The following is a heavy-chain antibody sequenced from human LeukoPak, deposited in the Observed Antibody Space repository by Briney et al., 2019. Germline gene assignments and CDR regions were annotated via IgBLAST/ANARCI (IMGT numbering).Heavy chain of an antibody. CDR3: ARELGGSYYY. CDR2: INHSGST. D-gene: IGHD1-26*01. J-gene: IGHJ4*02. Sequence: PSETLSLTCAVYGGSFSGYYWSWIRQPPGKGLEWIGEINHSGSTNYNPSLKSRVTISVDTSKNQFSLKLSSVTAADTAVYYCARELGGSYYYWGQGTLVTVSS. CDR1: GGSFSGYY. V-gene: IGHV4-34*01.